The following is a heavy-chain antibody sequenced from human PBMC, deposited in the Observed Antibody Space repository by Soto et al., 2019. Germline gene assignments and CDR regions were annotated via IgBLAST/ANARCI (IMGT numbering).Heavy chain of an antibody. D-gene: IGHD3-22*01. Sequence: QVQLVQSGAEVKKPGASVKVSCKASGYTFTGYYMHWVRQAPGQGLEWMGWINPNSGVTNYAQKFQGRVTMTRDTSISTAYRELSTLRSDDTAVYYCARTPYYYDSSGYFYGMDVWGQGTTVTVSS. CDR2: INPNSGVT. J-gene: IGHJ6*02. V-gene: IGHV1-2*02. CDR3: ARTPYYYDSSGYFYGMDV. CDR1: GYTFTGYY.